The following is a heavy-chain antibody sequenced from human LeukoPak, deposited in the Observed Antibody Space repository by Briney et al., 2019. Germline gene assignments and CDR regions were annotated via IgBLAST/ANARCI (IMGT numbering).Heavy chain of an antibody. Sequence: PGGSLRLSCAASGFTFSDYAMSWVRQAPGEGLEWVSVISGSGDTTRYTDSVKGRFTISRDNSKNTLDLQMNSLRAEDTAVYYCAKRASIGYGSGWLDYRGQGTLVTVSS. CDR2: ISGSGDTT. J-gene: IGHJ4*01. D-gene: IGHD6-19*01. V-gene: IGHV3-23*01. CDR1: GFTFSDYA. CDR3: AKRASIGYGSGWLDY.